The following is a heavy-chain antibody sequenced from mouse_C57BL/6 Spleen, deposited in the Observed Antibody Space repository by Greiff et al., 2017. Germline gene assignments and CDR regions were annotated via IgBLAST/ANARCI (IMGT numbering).Heavy chain of an antibody. CDR1: GFTFSSYT. D-gene: IGHD2-3*01. J-gene: IGHJ3*01. CDR2: ISGGGGNT. Sequence: EVMLVASGGGLVKPGGSLKLSCAASGFTFSSYTMSWVRQTPEKRLEWVATISGGGGNTYYPDSVKGRFTISRDNAKNTLYLQMSSLRSEDTALYDCARLGYDGYPAWFAYWGQGTLGTVSA. CDR3: ARLGYDGYPAWFAY. V-gene: IGHV5-9*01.